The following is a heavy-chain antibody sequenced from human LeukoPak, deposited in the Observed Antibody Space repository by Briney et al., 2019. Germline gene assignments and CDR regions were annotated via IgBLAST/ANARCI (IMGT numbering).Heavy chain of an antibody. CDR2: IKEDGSKK. V-gene: IGHV3-7*01. J-gene: IGHJ4*02. D-gene: IGHD2-21*02. CDR3: VRDAVTAY. Sequence: PGGSLRLSCAASGFTFTNYWMSWVRQAPGKGLEWLANIKEDGSKKYYVDSVKGRFTISRDNAKNSLFLQMNSLRNEDTAVYYCVRDAVTAYWGQGTLVTVSS. CDR1: GFTFTNYW.